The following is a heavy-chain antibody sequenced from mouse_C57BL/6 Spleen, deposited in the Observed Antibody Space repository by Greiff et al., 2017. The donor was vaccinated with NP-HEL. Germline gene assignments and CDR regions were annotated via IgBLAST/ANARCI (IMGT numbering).Heavy chain of an antibody. CDR3: ARRGDYDEGFAY. D-gene: IGHD2-4*01. CDR1: GYAFTNYL. J-gene: IGHJ3*01. V-gene: IGHV1-54*01. Sequence: VQLQQSGAELVRPGTSVKVSCKASGYAFTNYLIEWVKQRPGQGLEWIGVINPGSGGTNYNEKFKGKATLTADKSSSTAYMQLSSLTSEDSAVYCCARRGDYDEGFAYWGQGTLVTVSA. CDR2: INPGSGGT.